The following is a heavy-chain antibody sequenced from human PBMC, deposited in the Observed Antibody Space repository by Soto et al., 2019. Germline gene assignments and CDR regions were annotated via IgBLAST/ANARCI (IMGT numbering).Heavy chain of an antibody. Sequence: EVQLVESGGGLVQPGGSLRLSCEASGFTFSSYWMSWVRQAPGKGLEWVANIKQDGSEKYYVDSVKGRFTISRDNAKNSLYLQMNSLRAEDTAVYYCARDYSGWPDYWGQGTLVTVSS. J-gene: IGHJ4*02. V-gene: IGHV3-7*03. CDR3: ARDYSGWPDY. D-gene: IGHD6-19*01. CDR1: GFTFSSYW. CDR2: IKQDGSEK.